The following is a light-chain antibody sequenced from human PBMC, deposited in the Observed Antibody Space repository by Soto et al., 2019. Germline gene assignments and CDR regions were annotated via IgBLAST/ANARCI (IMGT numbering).Light chain of an antibody. J-gene: IGLJ2*01. CDR3: CSSAGSGTWL. CDR2: EDS. Sequence: QSALTQPASVSGSPGQAITISCTGTSSDIGSYHLVSWYQQHPDKAPTLMIYEDSKRPSGISIRFSGSKSGTTASLTISGLQPEDEATYYSCSSAGSGTWLFGGGTKLTVL. V-gene: IGLV2-23*01. CDR1: SSDIGSYHL.